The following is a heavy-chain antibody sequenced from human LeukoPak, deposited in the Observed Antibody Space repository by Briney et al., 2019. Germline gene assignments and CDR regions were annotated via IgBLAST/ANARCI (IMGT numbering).Heavy chain of an antibody. J-gene: IGHJ4*02. D-gene: IGHD3-10*01. Sequence: PSETLSLTCTDSGGSISSYYWSWIRQPPGKGLEWIGYIYYSGSTNYNPSLKRRVTISVDTSKNQFSLKLSSVTAAGTAVYYCAREEDADGSGRGIDYWGQGTLVTVSS. CDR1: GGSISSYY. CDR3: AREEDADGSGRGIDY. CDR2: IYYSGST. V-gene: IGHV4-59*01.